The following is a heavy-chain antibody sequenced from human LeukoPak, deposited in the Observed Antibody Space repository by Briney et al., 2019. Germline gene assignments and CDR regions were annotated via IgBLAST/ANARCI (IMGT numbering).Heavy chain of an antibody. CDR1: GGSISSYY. CDR3: ARHNLPPTNVLLRFGDRYYYYGMDV. CDR2: IYYSGST. Sequence: KPSETLSLTCTVSGGSISSYYWSWIRQPPGKGLEWIGYIYYSGSTNYNPSLKSRVTISVDTSKNQFSLKLSSVTAADTAVYYCARHNLPPTNVLLRFGDRYYYYGMDVWGQGTTVTVSS. J-gene: IGHJ6*02. V-gene: IGHV4-59*08. D-gene: IGHD3-10*01.